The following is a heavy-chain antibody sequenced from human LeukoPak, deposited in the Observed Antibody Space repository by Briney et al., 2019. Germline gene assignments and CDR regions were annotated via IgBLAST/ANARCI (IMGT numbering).Heavy chain of an antibody. D-gene: IGHD5-24*01. CDR2: VSGSNNDA. CDR1: GFTFSDCY. V-gene: IGHV3-11*06. CDR3: VREDESQAFDI. Sequence: GGSLRLSCAASGFTFSDCYMTWIRRAPGKGLEYVSYVSGSNNDATYADSVKGRFTISRDNAKNSLYLQMNSLRAEDTAVYYCVREDESQAFDIWGQGTMVTVSS. J-gene: IGHJ3*02.